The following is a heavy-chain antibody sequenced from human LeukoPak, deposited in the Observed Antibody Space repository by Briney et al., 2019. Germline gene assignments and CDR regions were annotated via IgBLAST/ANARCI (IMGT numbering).Heavy chain of an antibody. J-gene: IGHJ6*03. V-gene: IGHV4-39*01. CDR1: GGSLGRSNTY. CDR2: ILHSGYT. Sequence: PSDTLSLTCTVSGGSLGRSNTYWGWIRQTPGKGPEWLGTILHSGYTYNNPSLKSRVTMSVDSSKNQFSLSLSSVTAADTAVYFCARHRGGGGYHYMDVWGKGTTVIVSS. CDR3: ARHRGGGGYHYMDV. D-gene: IGHD2-21*01.